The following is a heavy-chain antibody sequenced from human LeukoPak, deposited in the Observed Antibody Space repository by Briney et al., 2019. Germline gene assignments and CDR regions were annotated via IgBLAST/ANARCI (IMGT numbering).Heavy chain of an antibody. CDR1: GLAFSTYS. CDR3: ATGGRSGMAFDF. J-gene: IGHJ4*02. CDR2: IYGGGNT. D-gene: IGHD2-8*02. Sequence: GGSLRLSCAASGLAFSTYSMSWVRQSPGKGLQWISFIYGGGNTLYADSMRDRFSISRDNSKSTLYLQMSSLRVEDTAAYYCATGGRSGMAFDFWGQGTLVTVSS. V-gene: IGHV3-53*01.